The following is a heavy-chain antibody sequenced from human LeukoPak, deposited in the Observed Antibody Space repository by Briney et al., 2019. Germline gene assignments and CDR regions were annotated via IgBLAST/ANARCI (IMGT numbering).Heavy chain of an antibody. CDR2: ISSSGNTI. V-gene: IGHV3-11*04. J-gene: IGHJ4*02. CDR3: ARVYYDSSGYYYDGYSFDY. CDR1: GFTFSDYY. D-gene: IGHD3-22*01. Sequence: GGSLRLSCAASGFTFSDYYMSWIRQAPGKGLEWVSYISSSGNTIYYADSVKSRFTISRDNAKNSLYLQMNSLRAEDTALYYCARVYYDSSGYYYDGYSFDYWGQGTLVTVSS.